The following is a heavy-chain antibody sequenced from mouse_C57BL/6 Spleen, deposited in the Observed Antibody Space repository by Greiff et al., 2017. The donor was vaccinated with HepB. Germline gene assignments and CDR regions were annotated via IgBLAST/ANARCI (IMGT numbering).Heavy chain of an antibody. J-gene: IGHJ1*03. CDR1: GYSFTDYN. Sequence: VHVKQSGPELVKPGASVKISCKASGYSFTDYNMNWVKQSNGKSLEWIGVINPNYGTTSYNQKFKGKATLTVDQSSSTAYMQLNSLTSEDSAVYYCAKGGYYDYDYFDVWGTGTTVTVSS. CDR2: INPNYGTT. V-gene: IGHV1-39*01. CDR3: AKGGYYDYDYFDV. D-gene: IGHD2-4*01.